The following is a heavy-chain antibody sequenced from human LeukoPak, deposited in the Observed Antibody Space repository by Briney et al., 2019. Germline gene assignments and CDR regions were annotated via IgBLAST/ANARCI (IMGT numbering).Heavy chain of an antibody. CDR2: ISYDGSNK. V-gene: IGHV3-30-3*01. CDR1: GFTFSSYA. CDR3: ARGDPEYNWIVVVPAAPGALDY. J-gene: IGHJ4*02. Sequence: PGGSLRLSCAASGFTFSSYAMHWVRQAPGKGLEWVAVISYDGSNKYYADSVKGRFTISRDNSKNTLYLQMNSLRAEDTAVYYCARGDPEYNWIVVVPAAPGALDYWGQGTLVTVSS. D-gene: IGHD2-2*01.